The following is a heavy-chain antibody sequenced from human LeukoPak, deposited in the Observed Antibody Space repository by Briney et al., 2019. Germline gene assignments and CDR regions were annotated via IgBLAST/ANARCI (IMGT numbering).Heavy chain of an antibody. Sequence: PSETLSLTCTASGGSISSYYWSWIRQPPGEGLEWIGYIYYSGSTNYNPSLKSRVTISVDTSKNQFSLKLSSVTAADTAVYYCARGEIAVAGLFDYWGQGTLVTVSS. CDR3: ARGEIAVAGLFDY. D-gene: IGHD6-19*01. CDR2: IYYSGST. V-gene: IGHV4-59*01. J-gene: IGHJ4*02. CDR1: GGSISSYY.